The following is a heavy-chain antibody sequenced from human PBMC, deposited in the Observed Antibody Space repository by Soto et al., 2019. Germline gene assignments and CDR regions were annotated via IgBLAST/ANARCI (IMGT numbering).Heavy chain of an antibody. CDR3: ARMATSGTLNWFDP. Sequence: ASVKVSCKASGYTFGNNDISWVRQATGQGLEWMGWMNPNSGNTGYAQKFQGRVSMTRNTSITTAYLELSSLRSDDTAIYYCARMATSGTLNWFDPWARDPWSPSPQ. J-gene: IGHJ5*02. CDR2: MNPNSGNT. V-gene: IGHV1-8*01. CDR1: GYTFGNND.